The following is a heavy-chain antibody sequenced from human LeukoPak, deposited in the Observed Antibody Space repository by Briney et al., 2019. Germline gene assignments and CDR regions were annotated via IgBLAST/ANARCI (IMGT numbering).Heavy chain of an antibody. Sequence: GGSLRLSCTASGFTFGDYAMSWVRQAPGKGLEWVGFIRSKAYGGPTEYAASVKGRFTISRDDSKSIAYLQMNSLKTEDTAVYYCTRHGGPSDFWSGFMVDWGQGTLVTVSS. CDR2: IRSKAYGGPT. J-gene: IGHJ4*02. D-gene: IGHD3-3*01. V-gene: IGHV3-49*04. CDR1: GFTFGDYA. CDR3: TRHGGPSDFWSGFMVD.